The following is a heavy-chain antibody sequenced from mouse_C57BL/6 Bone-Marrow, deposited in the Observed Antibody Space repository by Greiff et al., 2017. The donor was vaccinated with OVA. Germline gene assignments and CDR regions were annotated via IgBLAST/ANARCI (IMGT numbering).Heavy chain of an antibody. V-gene: IGHV5-17*01. CDR2: ISSGSSTI. CDR3: ARDDYPAWFAY. CDR1: GFTFSDYG. J-gene: IGHJ3*01. Sequence: EVQGVESGGGLVKPGGSLKLSCAASGFTFSDYGMHWVRQAPEKGLEWVAYISSGSSTIYYADTVKGRFTISRDNAKNTLFLQMTSLRSEDTARYYCARDDYPAWFAYWGQGTLVTVSA. D-gene: IGHD2-4*01.